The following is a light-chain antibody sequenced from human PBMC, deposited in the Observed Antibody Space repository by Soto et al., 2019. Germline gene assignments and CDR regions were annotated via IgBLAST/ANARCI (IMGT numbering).Light chain of an antibody. CDR1: SSNIGGNS. CDR3: GSRDSSLSDYV. CDR2: DDN. J-gene: IGLJ1*01. V-gene: IGLV1-51*01. Sequence: QSVLTQPPSVSAAPGQNVTISCSGSSSNIGGNSVSWYQQLPGTAPKLLIYDDNKRPSGIPDRFSGSKSGTSATLGITGFQNGDEADYYCGSRDSSLSDYVFGNGKKVTV.